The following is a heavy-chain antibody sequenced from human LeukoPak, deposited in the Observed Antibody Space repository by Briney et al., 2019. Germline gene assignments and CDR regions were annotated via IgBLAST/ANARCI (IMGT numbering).Heavy chain of an antibody. CDR2: IKSKTDGGTT. Sequence: GGSLRLSCAASGFTFSNAWMSWVRQAPGKGLEWVGRIKSKTDGGTTDYAAPVKGRFTISRDDSKNTLYLQMNSLKTEDTAVYYCTTDRGEGYCSSTSCYELDYWGQGTLVTVSS. J-gene: IGHJ4*02. CDR3: TTDRGEGYCSSTSCYELDY. V-gene: IGHV3-15*01. D-gene: IGHD2-2*01. CDR1: GFTFSNAW.